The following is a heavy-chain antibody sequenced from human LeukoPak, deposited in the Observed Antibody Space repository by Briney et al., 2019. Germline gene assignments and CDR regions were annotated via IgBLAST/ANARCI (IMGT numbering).Heavy chain of an antibody. J-gene: IGHJ4*02. Sequence: PSETLSLTCAVYGGSFSGYYWGGIRHPPGTGLEWIGEINHSGSTNYNPSLKSRVTISVDTSKNQFSLKLSSVTAADTAVYYCARSGYYLVYWGQGTLVTVSS. V-gene: IGHV4-34*01. D-gene: IGHD3-3*01. CDR1: GGSFSGYY. CDR3: ARSGYYLVY. CDR2: INHSGST.